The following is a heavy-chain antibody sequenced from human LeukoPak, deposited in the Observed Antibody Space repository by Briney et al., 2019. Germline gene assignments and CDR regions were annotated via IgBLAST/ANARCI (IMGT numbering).Heavy chain of an antibody. CDR3: ARGTTVTTWVPYYYYYGMDV. D-gene: IGHD4-17*01. V-gene: IGHV1-46*01. Sequence: ASVKVSCKASGYTFTSYDINWVRQAPGQGLEWMGIINPSGGSTSYAQKFQGRVTMTRDTSTSTVYMELSSLRSEDTAVYYCARGTTVTTWVPYYYYYGMDVWGQGTTVTVSS. J-gene: IGHJ6*02. CDR1: GYTFTSYD. CDR2: INPSGGST.